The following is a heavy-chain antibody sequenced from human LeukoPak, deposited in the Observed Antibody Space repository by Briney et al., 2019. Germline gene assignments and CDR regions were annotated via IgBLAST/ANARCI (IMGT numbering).Heavy chain of an antibody. CDR3: ARRVALWSLDF. J-gene: IGHJ4*02. V-gene: IGHV4-34*01. Sequence: SETLSLTCTVFGGPFSYYFWTWIRQPPGKGLEWIGEINQSGRTNYNPSLSSRVTMSLDTSKKHFSLKLTSVTAADTAVYYCARRVALWSLDFWGQGTLVSVSS. CDR1: GGPFSYYF. CDR2: INQSGRT. D-gene: IGHD2-15*01.